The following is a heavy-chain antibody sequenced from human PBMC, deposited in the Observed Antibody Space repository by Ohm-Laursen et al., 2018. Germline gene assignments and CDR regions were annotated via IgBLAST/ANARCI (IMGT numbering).Heavy chain of an antibody. CDR2: ISSSGSTI. V-gene: IGHV3-11*01. J-gene: IGHJ6*02. CDR3: AKAPQYSSGWYNNYGMDV. D-gene: IGHD6-19*01. CDR1: GFTFSDYY. Sequence: SLRLSCAASGFTFSDYYMSWIRQAPGKGLEWVSYISSSGSTIYYADSVKGRFTISRDNAKNSLYLQMNSLRAEDTALYYCAKAPQYSSGWYNNYGMDVWGQGTTVTVSS.